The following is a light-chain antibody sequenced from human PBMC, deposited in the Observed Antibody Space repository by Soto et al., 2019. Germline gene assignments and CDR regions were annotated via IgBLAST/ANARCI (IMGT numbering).Light chain of an antibody. J-gene: IGLJ2*01. CDR2: DVS. Sequence: QSALTQPASVSGSPGQSSTISCTGTSSDVGGYNYVSWYQQHPGKAPKLMIYDVSNRPSGVSNRFSGSKAGNTSSLTISGLQAEDAADYYCSTSTSSSTLVFGVGTKLTVL. V-gene: IGLV2-14*01. CDR1: SSDVGGYNY. CDR3: STSTSSSTLV.